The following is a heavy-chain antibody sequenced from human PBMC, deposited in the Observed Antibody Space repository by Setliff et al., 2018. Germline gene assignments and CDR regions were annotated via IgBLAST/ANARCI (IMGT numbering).Heavy chain of an antibody. J-gene: IGHJ1*01. CDR2: ISSSSTYI. CDR1: GFTFSSYS. Sequence: GGSLRLSCAASGFTFSSYSMNWVRQAPGKGLEWVSSISSSSTYIYYADSVKGRFTISRDNAKDSLYLQMNSLRAEDTAVYYCASSSGWIPWIQHWGPGTPVTVSS. D-gene: IGHD3-10*01. V-gene: IGHV3-21*01. CDR3: ASSSGWIPWIQH.